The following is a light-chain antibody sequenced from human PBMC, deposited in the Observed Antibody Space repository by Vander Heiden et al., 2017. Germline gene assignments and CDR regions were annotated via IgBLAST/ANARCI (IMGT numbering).Light chain of an antibody. CDR3: QQFDNLLYT. CDR1: EDINND. CDR2: DAS. V-gene: IGKV1-33*01. Sequence: IQMSQYPSSLSASVGDRVTITYQASEDINNDLNWYQQKPGKAPKLLIYDASTLQTGVPSRFSGRGSGTDFTFTISSLQPEDIGTYYCQQFDNLLYTFGQGTKLEIK. J-gene: IGKJ2*01.